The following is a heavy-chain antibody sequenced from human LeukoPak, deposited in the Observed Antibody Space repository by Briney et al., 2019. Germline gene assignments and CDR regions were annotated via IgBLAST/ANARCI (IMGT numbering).Heavy chain of an antibody. J-gene: IGHJ4*02. Sequence: ISSRRHYIFYAASVKRRFTISRDHAQNSLYLQMHTLRVEDTPVYYCARDRRDGYTLPDYWGQGTLVTVSS. CDR2: ISSRRHYI. V-gene: IGHV3-21*01. D-gene: IGHD5-24*01. CDR3: ARDRRDGYTLPDY.